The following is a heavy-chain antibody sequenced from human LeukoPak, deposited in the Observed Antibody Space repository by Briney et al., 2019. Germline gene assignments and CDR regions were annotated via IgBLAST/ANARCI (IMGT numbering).Heavy chain of an antibody. J-gene: IGHJ4*02. CDR3: ARDAQGALDY. D-gene: IGHD4/OR15-4a*01. V-gene: IGHV4-39*02. CDR2: IYYSGST. CDR1: GGSISSSSYY. Sequence: RASETLSLTCTVSGGSISSSSYYWGWIRQPPGKGLEWIGSIYYSGSTYYNPSLKSRVTISVDTSKNQFSLKLSSVTAADTAVYYCARDAQGALDYWGQGTLVTVSS.